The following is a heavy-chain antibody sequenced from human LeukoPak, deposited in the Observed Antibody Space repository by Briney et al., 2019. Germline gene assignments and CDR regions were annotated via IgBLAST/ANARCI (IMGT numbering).Heavy chain of an antibody. CDR2: INHSGST. Sequence: SETLSLTCAVYGASFSGSYWTWIRQPLGKGLEWIGEINHSGSTNYNPSLKSRVTISVDTSKNQFSLKLSSVTAADTAVYYCARRGPRYCSSTSCYRESFSYWFDPWGQGTLVTVSS. CDR1: GASFSGSY. D-gene: IGHD2-2*01. J-gene: IGHJ5*02. CDR3: ARRGPRYCSSTSCYRESFSYWFDP. V-gene: IGHV4-34*01.